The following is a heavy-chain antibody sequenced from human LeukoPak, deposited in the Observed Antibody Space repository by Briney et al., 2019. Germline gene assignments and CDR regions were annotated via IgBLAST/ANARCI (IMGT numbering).Heavy chain of an antibody. Sequence: GGSLRLSCAASGFTFSSYAMSWVRQAPGKGLEWVSSIIGSGAGTYYADSVKGRFTTSTDNSKNTLSLQMTSLRAEDTAMYYCARDRYFDFWGQGTLVTVSS. J-gene: IGHJ4*01. CDR1: GFTFSSYA. CDR2: IIGSGAGT. V-gene: IGHV3-23*01. CDR3: ARDRYFDF.